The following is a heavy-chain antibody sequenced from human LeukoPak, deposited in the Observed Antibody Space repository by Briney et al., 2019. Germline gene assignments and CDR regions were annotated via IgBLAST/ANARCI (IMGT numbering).Heavy chain of an antibody. J-gene: IGHJ4*02. V-gene: IGHV4-39*01. CDR3: ARRRGSSSGGPFDY. CDR1: GGSINNVAYY. CDR2: IYQTGTT. D-gene: IGHD6-25*01. Sequence: PSETLSLTCSVSGGSINNVAYYWDWIRQPPGKALEWIGDIYQTGTTYYNPSFESRVTISADTSNNQVSLKMNAVTAADTAVYYCARRRGSSSGGPFDYWGRGTLVIVSS.